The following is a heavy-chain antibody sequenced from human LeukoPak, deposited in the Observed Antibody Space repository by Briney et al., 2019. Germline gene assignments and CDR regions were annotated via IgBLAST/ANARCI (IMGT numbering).Heavy chain of an antibody. V-gene: IGHV4-34*01. CDR3: ARGEQQLAFDY. CDR2: INHSGST. Sequence: PSETLSLTCAVYGGSFSGYYWSWIRQPPGKGLEWIGEINHSGSTNYNPSLKSRVTISVDTSKNQFSLKLSSVTAADTAVYYCARGEQQLAFDYWGQGTLVPVSS. D-gene: IGHD6-13*01. CDR1: GGSFSGYY. J-gene: IGHJ4*02.